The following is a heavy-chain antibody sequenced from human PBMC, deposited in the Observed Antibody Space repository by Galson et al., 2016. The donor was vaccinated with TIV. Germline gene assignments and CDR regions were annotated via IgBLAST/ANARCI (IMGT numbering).Heavy chain of an antibody. Sequence: SLRLSCAVSGFIFDDYGMHWVRQPPGKGLEWVSGINWNSANIVYADSVKGRFTISRDNAKNSLYLQMNSLTTEDTAFYFFARASMGGDCNPLDYWGQGILFTVPS. V-gene: IGHV3-9*01. CDR3: ARASMGGDCNPLDY. J-gene: IGHJ4*02. CDR1: GFIFDDYG. CDR2: INWNSANI. D-gene: IGHD2-21*02.